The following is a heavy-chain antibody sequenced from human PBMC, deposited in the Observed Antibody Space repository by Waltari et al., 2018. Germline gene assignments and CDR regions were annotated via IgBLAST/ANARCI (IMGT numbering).Heavy chain of an antibody. CDR1: GGSISSHY. D-gene: IGHD3-10*01. V-gene: IGHV4-59*11. CDR2: IYYSGST. Sequence: QVQLQESGPGLVKPSETLSLTCTVSGGSISSHYWSWIRQPPGKGLEWIGYIYYSGSTNYNPSLKSRVTISVDTSKNQFSLKLSSVTAADTAVYYCARAFRGGFFGDAFDIWGQGTMVTVSS. J-gene: IGHJ3*02. CDR3: ARAFRGGFFGDAFDI.